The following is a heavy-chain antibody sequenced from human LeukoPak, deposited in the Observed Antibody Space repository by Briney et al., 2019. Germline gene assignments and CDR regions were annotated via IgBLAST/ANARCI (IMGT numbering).Heavy chain of an antibody. CDR2: IDPSDSYT. D-gene: IGHD4-11*01. Sequence: GESLKISCKGSGYSFTSYWISWVRQMPGKGLEWMGRIDPSDSYTNYSPSFQGHVTISADKSISTAYLQWSSLKASDTAMYYCARHALTVTTSNYYYGMDVWGQGTTVTVSS. V-gene: IGHV5-10-1*01. J-gene: IGHJ6*02. CDR1: GYSFTSYW. CDR3: ARHALTVTTSNYYYGMDV.